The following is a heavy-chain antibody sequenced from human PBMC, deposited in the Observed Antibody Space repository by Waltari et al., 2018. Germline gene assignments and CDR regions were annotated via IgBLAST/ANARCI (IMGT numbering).Heavy chain of an antibody. CDR1: GYTLTSYD. Sequence: VQLVQSGAEVRKPGASVRVSCQASGYTLTSYDIKWVRQAPGQGLEWVAWMNPKNGNTGFAQKLQGRLTMTSDTSTNTAYMDLSSLTSADTAMYYCARVRTKPGRRYDYWGQGTLVTVTS. D-gene: IGHD1-26*01. CDR2: MNPKNGNT. J-gene: IGHJ4*02. V-gene: IGHV1-8*01. CDR3: ARVRTKPGRRYDY.